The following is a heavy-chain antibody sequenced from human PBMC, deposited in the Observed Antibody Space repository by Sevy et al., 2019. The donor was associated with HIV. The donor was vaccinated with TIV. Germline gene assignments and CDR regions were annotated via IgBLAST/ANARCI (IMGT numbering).Heavy chain of an antibody. J-gene: IGHJ6*02. Sequence: GGSLRLSCAASGFTFSDYYMSWILQAPGKGLEWVSYISSSGSTIYYADSVKGRFTISRDNAKNSLYLQMNSLRAEDTAVYYCARGRGYCSSTSCSHSYYYGMDVWGQGTTVTVSS. CDR3: ARGRGYCSSTSCSHSYYYGMDV. V-gene: IGHV3-11*01. CDR1: GFTFSDYY. CDR2: ISSSGSTI. D-gene: IGHD2-2*01.